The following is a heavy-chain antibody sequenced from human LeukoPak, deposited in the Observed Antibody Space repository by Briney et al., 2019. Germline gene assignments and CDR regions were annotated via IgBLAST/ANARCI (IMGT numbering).Heavy chain of an antibody. Sequence: TVSLSCESSGGTYRIYAISGVPQAPGKGLEGMGRIIPILGIANYAQKFQGRVTITADKSASTAYMELSILRSEDTAVYYCARARGCYDSSGYYYFDYWGQGTLVTVSS. V-gene: IGHV1-69*04. D-gene: IGHD3-22*01. J-gene: IGHJ4*02. CDR3: ARARGCYDSSGYYYFDY. CDR1: GGTYRIYA. CDR2: IIPILGIA.